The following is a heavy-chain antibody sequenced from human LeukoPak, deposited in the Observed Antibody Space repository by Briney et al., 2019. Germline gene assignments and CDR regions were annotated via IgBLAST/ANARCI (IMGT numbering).Heavy chain of an antibody. J-gene: IGHJ4*02. CDR3: ARGYYDILTGYSGYYFDY. CDR1: GYSISSGYY. CDR2: IYHSGST. V-gene: IGHV4-38-2*01. Sequence: PSETLSLTCAVSGYSISSGYYWGWIRQPPGKGLEWIGSIYHSGSTYYNPSLRSRVTISVDTSKNQFSLKLSSVTAADTAVYYCARGYYDILTGYSGYYFDYWGQGTLVTVPS. D-gene: IGHD3-9*01.